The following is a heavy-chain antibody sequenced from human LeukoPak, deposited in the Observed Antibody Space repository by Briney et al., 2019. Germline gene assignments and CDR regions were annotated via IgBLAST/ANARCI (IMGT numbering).Heavy chain of an antibody. CDR2: INHSGST. V-gene: IGHV4-34*01. CDR3: ARDSDYSRYYYYYMDV. CDR1: GGSFSGYY. Sequence: SETLSLTCAVYGGSFSGYYWSWIRQPPGKGLEWIGEINHSGSTNYNPSLKSRVTISVDTSKNQFSLKLSSVTAADTAVYYCARDSDYSRYYYYYMDVWGKGTTVTVSS. D-gene: IGHD4-11*01. J-gene: IGHJ6*03.